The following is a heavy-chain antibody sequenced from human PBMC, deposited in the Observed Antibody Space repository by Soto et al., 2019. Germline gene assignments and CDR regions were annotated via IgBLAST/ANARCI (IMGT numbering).Heavy chain of an antibody. V-gene: IGHV3-53*01. D-gene: IGHD4-17*01. J-gene: IGHJ5*02. CDR3: ERKDYGNWLDP. CDR1: GFSVSSNY. Sequence: GGSLRLSCAASGFSVSSNYMSWVRQAPGKGLEWVSVIYSGGSTYYADSVKGRFTISRDNSKNTLYLQMNSLRAEGTAVYYCERKDYGNWLDPWGQGPLVTVYS. CDR2: IYSGGST.